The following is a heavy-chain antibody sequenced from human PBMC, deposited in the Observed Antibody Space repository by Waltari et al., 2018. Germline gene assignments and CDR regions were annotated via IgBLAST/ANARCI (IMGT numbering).Heavy chain of an antibody. Sequence: QVQLVQSGAEVKKPGSSVKVSCKASGGTFSSYAISWVRQAPGQGLEWMGGIIPIFGTANYAKKFQGRVTITADESTSTAYMELNSLRAEDTALYYCAKGRETNGLYDEWGQGTLVTVSS. V-gene: IGHV1-69*13. CDR2: IIPIFGTA. J-gene: IGHJ4*02. CDR1: GGTFSSYA. D-gene: IGHD2-8*01. CDR3: AKGRETNGLYDE.